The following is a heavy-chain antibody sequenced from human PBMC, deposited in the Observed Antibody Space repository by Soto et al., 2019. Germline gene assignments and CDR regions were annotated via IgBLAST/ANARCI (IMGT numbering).Heavy chain of an antibody. CDR3: ATQDIENPPMTTLTTSNY. J-gene: IGHJ4*02. CDR2: IIPIFGTA. CDR1: GCTYSSYA. D-gene: IGHD4-17*01. Sequence: SVKVSCKASGCTYSSYAISWVRQARGQGLEWMGGIIPIFGTANYAQKFQGRVTITADKSTSTAYMELSSLRSEDTAVYYCATQDIENPPMTTLTTSNYWGQGTLITFYS. V-gene: IGHV1-69*06.